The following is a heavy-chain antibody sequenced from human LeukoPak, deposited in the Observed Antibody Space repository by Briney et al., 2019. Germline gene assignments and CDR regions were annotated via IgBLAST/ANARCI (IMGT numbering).Heavy chain of an antibody. CDR1: GFTFSSYE. CDR3: AELGITMIGGV. CDR2: ISSSGSTI. D-gene: IGHD3-10*02. Sequence: QSGGSLILSCAASGFTFSSYEMNWVRQAPGKGLEWVSYISSSGSTIYYAGSVKGRFTISRDNAKNSLYLQMNSLRAEDTAVYYCAELGITMIGGVWGKGTTVTISS. V-gene: IGHV3-48*03. J-gene: IGHJ6*04.